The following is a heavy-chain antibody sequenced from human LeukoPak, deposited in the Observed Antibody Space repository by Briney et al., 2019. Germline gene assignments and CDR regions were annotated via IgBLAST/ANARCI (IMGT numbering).Heavy chain of an antibody. CDR3: ARPQELELSPFTDY. Sequence: GGSLRLSCAASGFTFDDYAMHWVRQAPGKGLEWVSAISGSGGSTYYADSVKGRFTISRDNSKNTLYLQMNSLRAEDTAVYYCARPQELELSPFTDYWGQGTLVTVSS. D-gene: IGHD1-7*01. J-gene: IGHJ4*02. CDR1: GFTFDDYA. CDR2: ISGSGGST. V-gene: IGHV3-23*01.